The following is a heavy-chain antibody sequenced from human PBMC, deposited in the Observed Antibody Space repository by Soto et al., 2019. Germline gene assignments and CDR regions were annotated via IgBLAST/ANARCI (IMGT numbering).Heavy chain of an antibody. J-gene: IGHJ6*02. V-gene: IGHV4-59*01. Sequence: PSETLSLTCSVSGGSISGYYWSWIRQPPGKGLQWVGYIYYSGSTNYNPSLKSRVTISVDTSKNQFFLKLSSVTAADTAVYYCARTSQLGFYYYGMDVWGQGTTVTVSS. CDR2: IYYSGST. D-gene: IGHD7-27*01. CDR1: GGSISGYY. CDR3: ARTSQLGFYYYGMDV.